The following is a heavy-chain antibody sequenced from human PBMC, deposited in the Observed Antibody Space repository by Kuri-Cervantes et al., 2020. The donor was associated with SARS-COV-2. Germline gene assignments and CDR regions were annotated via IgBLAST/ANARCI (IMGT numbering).Heavy chain of an antibody. CDR2: ISGSGGST. J-gene: IGHJ4*02. CDR1: GFTFSSYA. CDR3: ATDTAMVYY. D-gene: IGHD5-18*01. V-gene: IGHV3-23*01. Sequence: GGSLRLSCAASGFTFSSYAMSWVRQAPGKGLEWVSAISGSGGSTYYADSEKGRFTTSRDNSKNTLSLQMNSLRAEDTAMYYCATDTAMVYYWGQGTLVTVSS.